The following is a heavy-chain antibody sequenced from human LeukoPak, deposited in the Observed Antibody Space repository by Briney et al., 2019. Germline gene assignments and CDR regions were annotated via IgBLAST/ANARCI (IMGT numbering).Heavy chain of an antibody. CDR1: GFTVSSSS. CDR2: ISSSSSYI. CDR3: ARDGCSSTSCSPTWFDP. J-gene: IGHJ5*02. V-gene: IGHV3-21*01. D-gene: IGHD2-2*01. Sequence: GGSLRLSCAASGFTVSSSSMNWVRLGPGKGLEWVSSISSSSSYIYYADSVKGRFTISRDNAKNSLYLQMNSLRAEDTAVYYCARDGCSSTSCSPTWFDPWGQGTLVTVSS.